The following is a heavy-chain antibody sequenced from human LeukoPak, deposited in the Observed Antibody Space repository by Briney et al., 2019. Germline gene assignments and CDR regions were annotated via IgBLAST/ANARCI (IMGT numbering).Heavy chain of an antibody. CDR3: ARAIDGYPSF. CDR2: INHSGST. D-gene: IGHD5-24*01. CDR1: GGSFSGYY. J-gene: IGHJ4*02. V-gene: IGHV4-34*01. Sequence: SETLSLTCAVYGGSFSGYYWSWIRQPPGKGLEWIGEINHSGSTNYNPSLKSRVTISVDTSKNQFSLKLSSVTAADTAVYYCARAIDGYPSFWGQGTLVTVSS.